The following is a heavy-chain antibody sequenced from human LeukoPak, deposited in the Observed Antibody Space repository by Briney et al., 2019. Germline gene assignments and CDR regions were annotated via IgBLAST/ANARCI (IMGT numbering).Heavy chain of an antibody. V-gene: IGHV1-69*05. D-gene: IGHD6-19*01. Sequence: ASVKVSCKASGGTFSSYTISWVRQAPGQGLEWMGRTIPIFGTANYAQKFQGRVTITTDESTSTAYMELSSLRSEDTAVYCCASATPTVADHGDRFDPWGQGTLVTVSS. J-gene: IGHJ5*02. CDR3: ASATPTVADHGDRFDP. CDR1: GGTFSSYT. CDR2: TIPIFGTA.